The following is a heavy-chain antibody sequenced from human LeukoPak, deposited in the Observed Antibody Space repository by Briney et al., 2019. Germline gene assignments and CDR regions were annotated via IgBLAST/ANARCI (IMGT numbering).Heavy chain of an antibody. V-gene: IGHV3-66*01. D-gene: IGHD3-10*01. CDR3: ARDTDYYGSGRQGYFDR. CDR2: IFSGGET. CDR1: GFSISDDF. J-gene: IGHJ1*01. Sequence: GESLRLSCAVSGFSISDDFMGWVRQTPGKGLEWVSLIFSGGETYSADSVKGRFAISKVNSKNTLHLQMNSLRVEDTAMYYCARDTDYYGSGRQGYFDRWGQGTLVTVSS.